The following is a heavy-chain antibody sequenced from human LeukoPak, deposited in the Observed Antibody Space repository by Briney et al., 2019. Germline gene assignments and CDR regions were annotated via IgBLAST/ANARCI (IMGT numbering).Heavy chain of an antibody. CDR1: GYTFTSYG. D-gene: IGHD6-6*01. Sequence: VASVKVSCKASGYTFTSYGISWVRQAPGQGLEWMGWISAYNGNTNYAQKLQGRVTMTTDTSTSTAYMELRSLRSDDTAVYYCARGRYSSSINSMDVWGQGTTVTVSS. CDR3: ARGRYSSSINSMDV. CDR2: ISAYNGNT. J-gene: IGHJ6*02. V-gene: IGHV1-18*01.